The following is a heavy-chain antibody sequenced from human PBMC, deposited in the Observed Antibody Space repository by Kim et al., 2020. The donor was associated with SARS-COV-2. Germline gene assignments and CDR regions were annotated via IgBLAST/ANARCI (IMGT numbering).Heavy chain of an antibody. V-gene: IGHV4-39*01. CDR3: ARRGIADKYYFDY. D-gene: IGHD3-16*01. Sequence: SNPSLKSRVTISVDTCKNQFSLKLSSVTAADTAVYYCARRGIADKYYFDYWGQGTLVTVSS. J-gene: IGHJ4*02.